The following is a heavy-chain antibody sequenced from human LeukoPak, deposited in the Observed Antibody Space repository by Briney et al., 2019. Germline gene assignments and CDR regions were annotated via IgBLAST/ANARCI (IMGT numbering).Heavy chain of an antibody. Sequence: GGSLRLSCAASGFTFSSYSMNWVRQAPGKGLEWVSSISSSSSYIYYADSVKGRFTISRDNAKNSLYLQMNSLRAEDTAVYYCARDPIAAAGTWDGDYWGQGTLVTVSS. CDR2: ISSSSSYI. V-gene: IGHV3-21*01. J-gene: IGHJ4*02. D-gene: IGHD6-13*01. CDR1: GFTFSSYS. CDR3: ARDPIAAAGTWDGDY.